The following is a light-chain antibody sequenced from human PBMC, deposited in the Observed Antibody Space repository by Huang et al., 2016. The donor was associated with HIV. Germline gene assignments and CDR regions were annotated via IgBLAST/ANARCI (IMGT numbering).Light chain of an antibody. CDR3: QQYNDWPPEGT. CDR2: GAS. Sequence: EIVMTQSPATLSVSPGERATLSCRASQSVSSNFAWYQQKPGQAPRLLIYGASTRATGIPARFSGSGSGTEFTLTISSLQSEDFAVYYCQQYNDWPPEGTFGQGTKVEIK. CDR1: QSVSSN. V-gene: IGKV3-15*01. J-gene: IGKJ1*01.